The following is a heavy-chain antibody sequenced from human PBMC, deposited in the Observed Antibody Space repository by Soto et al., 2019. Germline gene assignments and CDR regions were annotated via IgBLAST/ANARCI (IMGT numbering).Heavy chain of an antibody. CDR2: INHSGST. CDR3: AKDSSSITMIVVVIPGAFDI. J-gene: IGHJ3*02. V-gene: IGHV4-34*01. D-gene: IGHD3-22*01. CDR1: GGSFSGYY. Sequence: SETLSLTCAVYGGSFSGYYWSWIRQPPGKGLEWIGEINHSGSTNCNPSLKSRVTISVDTSKNQFSLKLSSVTAADTAVYYCAKDSSSITMIVVVIPGAFDIWGQGTMVTVS.